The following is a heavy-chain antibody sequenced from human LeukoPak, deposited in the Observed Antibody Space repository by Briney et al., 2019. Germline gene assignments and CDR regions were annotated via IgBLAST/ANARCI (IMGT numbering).Heavy chain of an antibody. CDR1: GFTFSDYY. V-gene: IGHV3-11*04. Sequence: PGGSLRLSCAASGFTFSDYYMSWIRQAPGKGLEWVSYISSSGSTIYYADSVKGRFTIPRDNAKNSLYLQMNSLRAEDTAVYYCARAGREYCSDGSCYPYYYYYYYMDVWGKGTTVTVSS. D-gene: IGHD2-15*01. J-gene: IGHJ6*03. CDR2: ISSSGSTI. CDR3: ARAGREYCSDGSCYPYYYYYYYMDV.